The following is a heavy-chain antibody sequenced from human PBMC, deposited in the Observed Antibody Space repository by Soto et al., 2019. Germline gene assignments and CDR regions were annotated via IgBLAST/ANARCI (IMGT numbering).Heavy chain of an antibody. CDR2: IIPALGTA. Sequence: GASVKVSCKASGGTFSSHTFSWVRQAPGQGLEWMGRIIPALGTATYAQKFQGRVTITVDESATTVYMELNSLRSEDTAVYYCARPDFGDYWYFDLWGRGTLVTVSS. D-gene: IGHD4-17*01. V-gene: IGHV1-69*08. J-gene: IGHJ2*01. CDR1: GGTFSSHT. CDR3: ARPDFGDYWYFDL.